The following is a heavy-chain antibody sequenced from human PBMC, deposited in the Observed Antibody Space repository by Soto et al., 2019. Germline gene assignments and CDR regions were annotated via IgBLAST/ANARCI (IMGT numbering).Heavy chain of an antibody. J-gene: IGHJ4*02. CDR2: ISTNSSYT. D-gene: IGHD5-12*01. CDR1: GFTCSDYY. V-gene: IGHV3-11*06. Sequence: GGSLRLSCAASGFTCSDYYMSWIRNAPGQGLGWFSYISTNSSYTNYAVSVKGRFTISRDNAKNSPYLQMNSLRAEDTAVYYCASGYDGYWGQGTLVTVSS. CDR3: ASGYDGY.